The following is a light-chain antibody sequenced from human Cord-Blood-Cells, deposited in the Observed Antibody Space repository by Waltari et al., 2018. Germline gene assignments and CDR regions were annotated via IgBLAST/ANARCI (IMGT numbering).Light chain of an antibody. V-gene: IGKV1-39*01. Sequence: DIQMTQSPSSLSASVGDRVTITCRASQRISSYLNWYKQKPGKAPKLLIYAASSLQSGVPSRFSGSGSGTDFTLTISSLQPEDFATYYCQQSYSTLGTFGQGTKVEIK. CDR1: QRISSY. J-gene: IGKJ1*01. CDR2: AAS. CDR3: QQSYSTLGT.